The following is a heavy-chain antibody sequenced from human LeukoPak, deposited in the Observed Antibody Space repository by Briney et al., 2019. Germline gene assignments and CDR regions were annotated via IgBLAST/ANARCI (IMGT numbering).Heavy chain of an antibody. CDR3: ARVPAAGGIAPDY. D-gene: IGHD6-13*01. CDR2: IYYSGST. V-gene: IGHV4-59*01. Sequence: SETLSLTCTVSGGSISSYHWSWIRQPPGKGLEWIGYIYYSGSTNYNPSLKSRVTISVDTSKNQFSLKLSSVTAADTAVYYCARVPAAGGIAPDYWGQGTLVTVSS. CDR1: GGSISSYH. J-gene: IGHJ4*02.